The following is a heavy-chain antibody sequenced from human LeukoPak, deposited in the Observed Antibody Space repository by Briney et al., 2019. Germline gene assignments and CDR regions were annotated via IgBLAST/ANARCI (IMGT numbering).Heavy chain of an antibody. Sequence: TGGPLRLSCAASGFSFNTYAMTWVRQAPGKGLEWVSAISGDGGSTYYAVSVKGRFTISRDNSKNTLYLQMNGLRAEDTAVYYCTLGSLYSSSWYGDYWGQGTLVTVSS. D-gene: IGHD6-13*01. CDR1: GFSFNTYA. V-gene: IGHV3-23*01. CDR3: TLGSLYSSSWYGDY. J-gene: IGHJ4*02. CDR2: ISGDGGST.